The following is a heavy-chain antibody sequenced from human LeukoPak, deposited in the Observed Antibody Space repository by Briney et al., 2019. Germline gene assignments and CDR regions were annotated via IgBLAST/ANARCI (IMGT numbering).Heavy chain of an antibody. D-gene: IGHD6-13*01. CDR2: IIPIFGTA. CDR1: GGTFSSYA. Sequence: SVTVSCKASGGTFSSYAISWVRQAPGQGLEWMGGIIPIFGTANYAQKFQGRVTITADESTSTAYMELSSLRSEDTAVYYCARSPTAGYSSSDDAFDIWGQGTMVTVS. CDR3: ARSPTAGYSSSDDAFDI. V-gene: IGHV1-69*13. J-gene: IGHJ3*02.